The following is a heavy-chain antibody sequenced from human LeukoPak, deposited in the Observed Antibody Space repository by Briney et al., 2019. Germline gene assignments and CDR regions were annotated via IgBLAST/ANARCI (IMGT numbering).Heavy chain of an antibody. CDR2: IWYGGSNK. D-gene: IGHD3-22*01. CDR1: GFTFSSYG. J-gene: IGHJ5*02. Sequence: GGSLRLSCAASGFTFSSYGMHWVRQAPGKGLEWVAVIWYGGSNKYYADSVKGRFTISRDNSKNTLYLQMNSLRAEDTAVYYCARDPNYYDSSGYLSWGQGTLVTVSS. CDR3: ARDPNYYDSSGYLS. V-gene: IGHV3-33*01.